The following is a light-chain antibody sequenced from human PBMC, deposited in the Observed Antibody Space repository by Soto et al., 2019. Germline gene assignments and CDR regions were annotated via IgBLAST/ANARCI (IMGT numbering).Light chain of an antibody. CDR3: ASWDDNFSTQV. CDR1: SSTVGSNH. CDR2: KNN. J-gene: IGLJ1*01. V-gene: IGLV1-47*01. Sequence: QSVLTQPPSASGTPGQRVTISCSGYSSTVGSNHVYWYQKFPGMAPKLLISKNNQRPSGVPDRFSGSKSGTSASLAISGLRSEDAADSYCASWDDNFSTQVFGSGTKVT.